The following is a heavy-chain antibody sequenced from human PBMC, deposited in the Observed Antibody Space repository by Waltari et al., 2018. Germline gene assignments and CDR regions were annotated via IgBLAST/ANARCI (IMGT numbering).Heavy chain of an antibody. CDR1: GFTFSTYG. CDR3: AKALYSSGWYEGVDY. V-gene: IGHV3-30*02. CDR2: IRYDGSNK. J-gene: IGHJ4*02. Sequence: QVQLVESGGGVVQPGGSLGLSCAASGFTFSTYGLHWVRQAPGKGLEWVAFIRYDGSNKYYGDSVKGRFTISRDNSKNTLYLQMNSLRAEDTAVYYCAKALYSSGWYEGVDYWGQGTLVTVSS. D-gene: IGHD6-19*01.